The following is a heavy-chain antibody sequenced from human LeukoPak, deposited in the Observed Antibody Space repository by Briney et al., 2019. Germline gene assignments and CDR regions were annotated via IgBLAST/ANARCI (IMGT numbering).Heavy chain of an antibody. CDR1: GFTVSSYW. V-gene: IGHV3-74*01. CDR3: ATFRSPVY. J-gene: IGHJ4*02. CDR2: ISTDGSSA. Sequence: GGSLRLSCATSGFTVSSYWMHWVRQAPGKGLVWVSRISTDGSSASYADSVKGRFTISRDNAKNTLYLQMNSLRAEDTAVYYCATFRSPVYWGQGTLVTVSS.